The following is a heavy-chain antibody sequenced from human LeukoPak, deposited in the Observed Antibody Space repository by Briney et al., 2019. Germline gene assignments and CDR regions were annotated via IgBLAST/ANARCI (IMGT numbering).Heavy chain of an antibody. D-gene: IGHD6-19*01. CDR1: GFTFGSYA. Sequence: GGSLRLSCAASGFTFGSYAVSWVCQAPGKGLEWVSGISGSGGGTYYADSVKGRFTISRDNSKNTVYLQMNSLSTEDTAVYHCAKTTTGYSSGRYPGWPVDYWGQGTLVTVSS. CDR3: AKTTTGYSSGRYPGWPVDY. CDR2: ISGSGGGT. J-gene: IGHJ4*02. V-gene: IGHV3-23*01.